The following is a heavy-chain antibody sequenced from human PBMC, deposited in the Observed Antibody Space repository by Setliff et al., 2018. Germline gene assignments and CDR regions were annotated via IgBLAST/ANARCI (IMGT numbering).Heavy chain of an antibody. V-gene: IGHV3-7*01. CDR1: GFTFSSFW. D-gene: IGHD3-10*01. CDR2: INQDGSGK. Sequence: GGSLRLSCAASGFTFSSFWMSWVRQSPGKGLEWVANINQDGSGKYYADSVKGRFTISRDTAKNSLYLQMNSLRAEDSAVYYCASYYYGSGSSYIPPHFDYWGLGTLVTVSS. J-gene: IGHJ4*02. CDR3: ASYYYGSGSSYIPPHFDY.